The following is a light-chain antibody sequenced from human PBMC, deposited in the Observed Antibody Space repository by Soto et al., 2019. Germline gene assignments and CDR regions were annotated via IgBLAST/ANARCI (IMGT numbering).Light chain of an antibody. V-gene: IGLV2-11*01. CDR2: DAT. J-gene: IGLJ3*02. Sequence: QSALTQPRSVSGSPGQSVTISCTGTSSDVGGYNYVSWYQQHPGKAPKLIIYDATKWSSGVPDRFSGSKSGNTASLTISGLQAEDEADYYCYSYADSNTWVFGGGTKLTVL. CDR3: YSYADSNTWV. CDR1: SSDVGGYNY.